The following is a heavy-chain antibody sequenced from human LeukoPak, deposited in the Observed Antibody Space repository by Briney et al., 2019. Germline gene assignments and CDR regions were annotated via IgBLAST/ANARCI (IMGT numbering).Heavy chain of an antibody. Sequence: PSETLSLTCTVSGGSVSSYSWTWIRQPPGKGLEWIGSIYYSGSTNYNPSLKSRVTISVDTSKNQFSLKLSSVTAADTAVYYCVRDRVLGAFDIWGQGTMVTVSS. CDR1: GGSVSSYS. CDR2: IYYSGST. V-gene: IGHV4-59*02. J-gene: IGHJ3*02. D-gene: IGHD3-16*01. CDR3: VRDRVLGAFDI.